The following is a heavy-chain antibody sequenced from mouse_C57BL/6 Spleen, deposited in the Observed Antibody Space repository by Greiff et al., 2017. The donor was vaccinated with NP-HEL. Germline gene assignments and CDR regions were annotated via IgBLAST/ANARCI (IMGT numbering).Heavy chain of an antibody. V-gene: IGHV1-80*01. CDR1: GYAFSSYW. Sequence: VMLVESGAELVKPGASVKISCKASGYAFSSYWMNWVKQRPGKGLEWIGQIYPGDGDTNYNGKFKGKATLTADKSSSTAYMQLSSLTSEDSAVYFCASYYDFLMDYWGQGTSVTVSS. J-gene: IGHJ4*01. CDR3: ASYYDFLMDY. CDR2: IYPGDGDT. D-gene: IGHD2-4*01.